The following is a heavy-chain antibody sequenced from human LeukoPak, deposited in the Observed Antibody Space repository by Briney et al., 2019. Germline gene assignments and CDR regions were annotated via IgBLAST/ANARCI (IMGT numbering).Heavy chain of an antibody. CDR2: IYTSGST. Sequence: PSQTLSLTCSVSGGSVSSGSYYWNWIRQPAGEGLEWIGRIYTSGSTNYNPSLKSRVTMSVDTSKNQFSLKLSSVTAADTAVYYCARGGDYGDYVFHYWGQGTLVTVSS. CDR3: ARGGDYGDYVFHY. D-gene: IGHD4-17*01. V-gene: IGHV4-61*02. J-gene: IGHJ4*02. CDR1: GGSVSSGSYY.